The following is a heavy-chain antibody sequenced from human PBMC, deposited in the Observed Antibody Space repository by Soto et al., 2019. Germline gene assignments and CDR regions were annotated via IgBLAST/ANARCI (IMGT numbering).Heavy chain of an antibody. CDR3: AREYYDSSGPYFDY. CDR1: DDSISSSNW. CDR2: IYYSGST. D-gene: IGHD3-22*01. J-gene: IGHJ4*02. Sequence: SETLSLTCAVSDDSISSSNWWTWVRQPPGKGLEWIGYIYYSGSTNYNPSLKSRVTISVDTSKNQFSLKLSSVTAADTAVYYCAREYYDSSGPYFDYWGQGTLVTVSS. V-gene: IGHV4-4*02.